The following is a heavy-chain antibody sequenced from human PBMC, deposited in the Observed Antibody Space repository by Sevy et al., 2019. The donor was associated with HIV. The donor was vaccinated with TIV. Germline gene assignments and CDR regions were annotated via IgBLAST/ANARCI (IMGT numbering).Heavy chain of an antibody. J-gene: IGHJ1*01. Sequence: SETLSLTCTVSGGSISSYYWSWIRQPPGKGLEWIGYIYYSGSINYNPSLKSRVTISVDTSKNQFSLKLSSVTAADTAVYYCARGYSYGYWGSYCFQHWGQGTLVTVSS. V-gene: IGHV4-59*13. CDR3: ARGYSYGYWGSYCFQH. CDR1: GGSISSYY. CDR2: IYYSGSI. D-gene: IGHD5-18*01.